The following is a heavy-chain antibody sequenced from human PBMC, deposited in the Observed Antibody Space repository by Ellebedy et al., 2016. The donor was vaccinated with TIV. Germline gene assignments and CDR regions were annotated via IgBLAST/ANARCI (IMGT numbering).Heavy chain of an antibody. J-gene: IGHJ4*02. V-gene: IGHV3-53*01. Sequence: GGSLRLSCAVSGFSVGANYMSWVRQPPGKGLEWVSIIYSSGITYYPDSVKGRFTISRDTSKNTVSLQINSLRAEDTAVYYCSRVDLGLAFHSWGRGTLVTVSS. CDR2: IYSSGIT. CDR1: GFSVGANY. D-gene: IGHD3/OR15-3a*01. CDR3: SRVDLGLAFHS.